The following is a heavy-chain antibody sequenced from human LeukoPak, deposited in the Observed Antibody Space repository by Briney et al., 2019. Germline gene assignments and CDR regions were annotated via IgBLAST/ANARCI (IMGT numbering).Heavy chain of an antibody. CDR2: ISAYNGNT. CDR1: GYTFTNYG. CDR3: ARRVVAATLPYYFDY. J-gene: IGHJ4*02. D-gene: IGHD2-15*01. Sequence: ASVKVSCKASGYTFTNYGISWVRQAPGQGLEWMGWISAYNGNTNYAQKLQGRVTMTTDTSTSTAYMELRSLRSDDTAVYYCARRVVAATLPYYFDYWGQGTLVTVSS. V-gene: IGHV1-18*01.